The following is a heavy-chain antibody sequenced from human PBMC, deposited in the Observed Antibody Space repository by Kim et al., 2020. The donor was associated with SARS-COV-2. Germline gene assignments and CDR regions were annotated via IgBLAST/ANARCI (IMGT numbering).Heavy chain of an antibody. V-gene: IGHV4-34*01. CDR2: INHSGST. CDR3: AGGVLYCSGGSCDFRPRYYYYGMDV. Sequence: SETLSLTCAVYGGSFSGYYWSWIRQPPGKGLEWIGEINHSGSTNYNPSLKSRVTISVDTSKNQFSLKLSSVTAADTAVYYCAGGVLYCSGGSCDFRPRYYYYGMDVWGQGTTVTVSS. D-gene: IGHD2-15*01. J-gene: IGHJ6*02. CDR1: GGSFSGYY.